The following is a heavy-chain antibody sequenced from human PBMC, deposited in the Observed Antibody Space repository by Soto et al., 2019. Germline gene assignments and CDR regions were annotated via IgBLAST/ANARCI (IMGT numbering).Heavy chain of an antibody. CDR3: AKLYGSGSDFDY. CDR1: GFIFRDFY. Sequence: GGSLRLSCAASGFIFRDFYMSWIRQVPGKGLEWLSKISSSSSSTYYADSVKGRFTISRDNSKNTLYLQMNSLRAEDTAVYYCAKLYGSGSDFDYWGQGTLVTVSS. V-gene: IGHV3-11*03. CDR2: ISSSSSST. J-gene: IGHJ4*02. D-gene: IGHD3-10*01.